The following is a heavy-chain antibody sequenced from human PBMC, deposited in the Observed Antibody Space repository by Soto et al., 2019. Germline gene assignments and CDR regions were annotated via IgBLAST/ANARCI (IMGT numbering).Heavy chain of an antibody. Sequence: EVQLLESGGGLVQPGGSLRLSCAASGFTFSSYAMSWVRQAPGKGLEWVSAISGSGGNTYYADSVKGRFTISRDNAKNTLYLRMNSLRAEDTALYYGANEVVGIPNGGDYCYGMDVWGQGTTVTVSS. CDR3: ANEVVGIPNGGDYCYGMDV. CDR2: ISGSGGNT. J-gene: IGHJ6*02. D-gene: IGHD2-15*01. CDR1: GFTFSSYA. V-gene: IGHV3-23*01.